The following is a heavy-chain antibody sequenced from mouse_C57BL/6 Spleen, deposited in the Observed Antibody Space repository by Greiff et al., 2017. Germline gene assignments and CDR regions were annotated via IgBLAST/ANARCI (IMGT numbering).Heavy chain of an antibody. CDR1: GFTFSSYT. CDR2: ISGGGGNT. CDR3: ARDWDGYFDY. V-gene: IGHV5-9*01. D-gene: IGHD2-3*01. J-gene: IGHJ2*01. Sequence: DVHLVGSGGGLVKPGGSLKLSCAASGFTFSSYTMSWVRQTPEKRLEWVATISGGGGNTYYPDSVKGRFTISRDNAKNTLYLQMSSLRSEDTALYYCARDWDGYFDYWGQGTTLTVSS.